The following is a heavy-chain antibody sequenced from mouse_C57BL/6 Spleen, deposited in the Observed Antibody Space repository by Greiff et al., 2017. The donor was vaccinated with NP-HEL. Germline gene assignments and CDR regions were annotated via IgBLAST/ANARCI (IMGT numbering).Heavy chain of an antibody. Sequence: VQLKESGPGLVKPSQSLSLTCSVTGYSITSGYYWNWIRQFPGNKLEWMGYISYDGSNNYNPSLKNRISITRDTSKNQFFLKLNSVTTEDTATYYCARDPQLGRFAYWGQGTLVTVSA. V-gene: IGHV3-6*01. D-gene: IGHD4-1*02. CDR3: ARDPQLGRFAY. CDR2: ISYDGSN. CDR1: GYSITSGYY. J-gene: IGHJ3*01.